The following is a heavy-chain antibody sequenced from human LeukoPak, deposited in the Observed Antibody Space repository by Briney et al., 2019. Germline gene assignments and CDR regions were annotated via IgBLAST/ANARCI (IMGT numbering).Heavy chain of an antibody. V-gene: IGHV4-4*07. Sequence: SETLSLTCTVSGGSISSYYWSGIRQPAGKGLDWIGRNYTSGSTNYNPSLKSRVTMSVDTSKNQFSLKLSSVTAADTAVYYCARDLGITMVRGVIRGGPNWFDPWGQGTLVTVSS. CDR3: ARDLGITMVRGVIRGGPNWFDP. J-gene: IGHJ5*02. CDR2: NYTSGST. D-gene: IGHD3-10*01. CDR1: GGSISSYY.